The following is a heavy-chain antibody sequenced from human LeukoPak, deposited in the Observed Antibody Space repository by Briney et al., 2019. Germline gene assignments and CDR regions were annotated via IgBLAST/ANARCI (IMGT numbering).Heavy chain of an antibody. CDR3: ARGHGSGSSNWFDP. D-gene: IGHD3-10*01. Sequence: SETLSLTCTVSGGSISSSSYYWGWIRQPPGKGLEWIGSIYYSGSTYYNPSLKSRVTISVDTSKNQFSLKLNSVTAADTAVYYCARGHGSGSSNWFDPWGQGTLVTVSS. CDR1: GGSISSSSYY. CDR2: IYYSGST. J-gene: IGHJ5*02. V-gene: IGHV4-39*07.